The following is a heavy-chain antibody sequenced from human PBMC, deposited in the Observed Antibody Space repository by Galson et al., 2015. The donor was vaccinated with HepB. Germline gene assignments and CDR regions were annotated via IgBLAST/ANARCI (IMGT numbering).Heavy chain of an antibody. CDR1: GYTFPSYW. Sequence: QSGAEVKKAGESLRISCKGSGYTFPSYWISWVRQMPGKGLQWMGRIDPADSYTTYSPSLQGHVTISGDRSISTAYLQWSSLKPSDTAIYYCTRHHGISAAGTEGDYWGQGTLVTVSS. CDR3: TRHHGISAAGTEGDY. D-gene: IGHD6-13*01. J-gene: IGHJ4*02. CDR2: IDPADSYT. V-gene: IGHV5-10-1*01.